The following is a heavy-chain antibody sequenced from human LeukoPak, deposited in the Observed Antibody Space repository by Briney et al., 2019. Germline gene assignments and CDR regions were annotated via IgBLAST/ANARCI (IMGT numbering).Heavy chain of an antibody. CDR3: ARDGLTYYFDY. D-gene: IGHD3-9*01. J-gene: IGHJ4*02. V-gene: IGHV3-30-3*01. CDR2: ISYDGSNK. Sequence: GGSLRLSCAASGFTFNTYNMNWVRQAPGKGLEWVAVISYDGSNKYYADSVKGRFTISRDNSKNTLYLQMNSLRAEDTAVYYCARDGLTYYFDYWGQGTLVTVSS. CDR1: GFTFNTYN.